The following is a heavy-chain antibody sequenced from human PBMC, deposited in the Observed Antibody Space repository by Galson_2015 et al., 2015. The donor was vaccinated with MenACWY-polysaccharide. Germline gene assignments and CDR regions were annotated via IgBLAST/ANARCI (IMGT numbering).Heavy chain of an antibody. V-gene: IGHV3-30-3*01. J-gene: IGHJ4*02. D-gene: IGHD3-22*01. CDR2: ILYDASNK. CDR1: GFTFSNYA. CDR3: ATDPAAHYYDTSGYYFAD. Sequence: SLRLSCAASGFTFSNYAVHWVRQAPGKGLEWVALILYDASNKYYADSVKGRFTISRDNSKNTLYLQMNSLRPEDTAVYYCATDPAAHYYDTSGYYFADWGQGTLVTVSS.